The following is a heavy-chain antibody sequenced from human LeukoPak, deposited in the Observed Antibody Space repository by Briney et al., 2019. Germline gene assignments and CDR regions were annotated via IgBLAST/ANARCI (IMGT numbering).Heavy chain of an antibody. V-gene: IGHV3-30*04. CDR3: AKAPPPYCSGGSCFDAFDI. D-gene: IGHD2-15*01. J-gene: IGHJ3*02. CDR2: ISYAGSNE. CDR1: GFTFRNYA. Sequence: GRSLRLSCAPSGFTFRNYAMHWVRQAPGKGLEWVAVISYAGSNEHYADSVKGRFTISRDNSRNTLYLQMNSLRAEDTAVYYCAKAPPPYCSGGSCFDAFDIWGQGTLVTVSS.